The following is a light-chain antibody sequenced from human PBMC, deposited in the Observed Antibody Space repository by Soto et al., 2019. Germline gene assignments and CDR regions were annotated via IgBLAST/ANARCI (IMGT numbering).Light chain of an antibody. CDR2: NYV. V-gene: IGLV1-40*01. Sequence: QSVLTQPPSVSGAPGQRVTISCAGSSSNIGAGYGVHWYQQLPGRAPKLLIHNYVNRPSGVPDRFSGSKSGTSASLAITGLQGEDEGDYYCQSYDSSLSGYVVFGGGTKVTVL. CDR3: QSYDSSLSGYVV. J-gene: IGLJ2*01. CDR1: SSNIGAGYG.